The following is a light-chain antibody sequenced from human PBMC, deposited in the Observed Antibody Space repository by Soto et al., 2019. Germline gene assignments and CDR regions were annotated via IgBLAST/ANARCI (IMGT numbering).Light chain of an antibody. V-gene: IGLV1-40*01. J-gene: IGLJ1*01. CDR1: SSNIGAGYD. CDR2: GNS. CDR3: QSYDSSLSHNYV. Sequence: QSVLTQPPSVSGAPGQRVTISCTGSSSNIGAGYDVHWYQQLPGTAPKLLIYGNSNRSSGVPDRFSGSKSGTSASLAITGLQAEDEADYYCQSYDSSLSHNYVFGTGTKVTVL.